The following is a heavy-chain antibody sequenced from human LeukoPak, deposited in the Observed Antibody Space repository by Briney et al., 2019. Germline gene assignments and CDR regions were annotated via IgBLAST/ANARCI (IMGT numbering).Heavy chain of an antibody. J-gene: IGHJ3*02. CDR2: IKIKIDGGTT. Sequence: GGSLRLSCAVSGFIVSSNYMSWVRQAPGKGLEWVGRIKIKIDGGTTDYAAPVKGRFTISRDDSKNTLYLQMDSLKTEDTAVYYCTTNDAFDIWGQGTMVTVSS. CDR3: TTNDAFDI. V-gene: IGHV3-15*01. CDR1: GFIVSSNY.